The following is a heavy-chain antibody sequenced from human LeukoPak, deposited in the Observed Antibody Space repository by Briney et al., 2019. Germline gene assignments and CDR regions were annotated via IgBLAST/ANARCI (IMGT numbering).Heavy chain of an antibody. CDR1: GFTFSSYA. D-gene: IGHD3-10*01. CDR3: AKDGKSRDLLWFGESAPGYFDY. J-gene: IGHJ4*02. CDR2: ISGSGGST. Sequence: GGSLRLSCAASGFTFSSYAMSWVRQAPGKGLEWVSAISGSGGSTYYADSVKGRFTISRDNSKNTLYLQMNSLRAEDTAVYYCAKDGKSRDLLWFGESAPGYFDYWGQGTLVTVSS. V-gene: IGHV3-23*01.